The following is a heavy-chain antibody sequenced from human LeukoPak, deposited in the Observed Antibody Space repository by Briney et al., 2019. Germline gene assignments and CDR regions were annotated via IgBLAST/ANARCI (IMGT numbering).Heavy chain of an antibody. V-gene: IGHV1-46*01. Sequence: GASVKVSCKASGYTFTSYYMHWVRQAPGQGLEWMGIINPSGGSTSYAQKFQGRVTMTRDMSTSTVYMELSSLRSEDTAVYYCAVRVLTGSDGYDAFDIWGQGTMVTVSS. CDR2: INPSGGST. D-gene: IGHD1-20*01. CDR1: GYTFTSYY. CDR3: AVRVLTGSDGYDAFDI. J-gene: IGHJ3*02.